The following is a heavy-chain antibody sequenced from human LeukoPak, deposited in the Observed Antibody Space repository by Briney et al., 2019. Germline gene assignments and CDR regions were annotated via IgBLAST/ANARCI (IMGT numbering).Heavy chain of an antibody. CDR1: GFTFSSYW. CDR3: AKGTWDLLPSHYYYGMDV. V-gene: IGHV3-74*01. CDR2: IASDGSST. Sequence: GGSLRLSCAASGFTFSSYWMNWVRQAPGKGLVWVSRIASDGSSTTYADSVKGRFTISRDNSKNTLYLQMNSLKAEDTAVYYCAKGTWDLLPSHYYYGMDVWGQGATVTVSS. J-gene: IGHJ6*02. D-gene: IGHD1-26*01.